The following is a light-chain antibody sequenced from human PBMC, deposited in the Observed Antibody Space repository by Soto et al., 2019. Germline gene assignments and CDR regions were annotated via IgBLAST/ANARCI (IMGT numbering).Light chain of an antibody. Sequence: QSVLTQPPSASGTPGQRVTISCSGSSSNIGSNTVNWFQQLPGSAPTLLIYSNNQRPSGVPDRFSGSKSGTSASLAISGLQSEDEADYYCAEWDDSLNGYVFGTGTKLTVL. CDR1: SSNIGSNT. J-gene: IGLJ1*01. CDR2: SNN. V-gene: IGLV1-44*01. CDR3: AEWDDSLNGYV.